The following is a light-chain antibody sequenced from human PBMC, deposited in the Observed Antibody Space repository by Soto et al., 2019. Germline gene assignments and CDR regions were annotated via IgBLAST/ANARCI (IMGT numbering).Light chain of an antibody. CDR2: DVS. V-gene: IGLV2-11*01. CDR3: CSYAGTYTQWV. Sequence: QSALTEPGSVSGAPGQSVTISCSGTSSDVGGYNYVSWYQQHPGKAPKLVIYDVSKRPSGVPDRFSGSKSGNTASLTVSGLQAEDGADYSCCSYAGTYTQWVFGGGSKVTVL. CDR1: SSDVGGYNY. J-gene: IGLJ3*02.